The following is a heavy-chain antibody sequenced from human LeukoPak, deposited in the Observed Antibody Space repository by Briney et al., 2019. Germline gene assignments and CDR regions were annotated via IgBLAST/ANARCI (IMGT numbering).Heavy chain of an antibody. D-gene: IGHD2-2*01. J-gene: IGHJ4*02. CDR2: INSYNGDT. CDR3: GRAGHCSGASCYSEGFDY. CDR1: GYTFTRNP. V-gene: IGHV1-18*01. Sequence: GASVKVSCKASGYTFTRNPIGWVRQARGQGPEWMGWINSYNGDTVYAQMFQGRATLTTDTSTSTAHMELRDLRSDDTAVYYCGRAGHCSGASCYSEGFDYWGQGTLVTVSS.